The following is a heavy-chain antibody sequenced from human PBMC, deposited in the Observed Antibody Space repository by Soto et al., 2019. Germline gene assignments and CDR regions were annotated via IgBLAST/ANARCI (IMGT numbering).Heavy chain of an antibody. D-gene: IGHD1-26*01. V-gene: IGHV3-23*01. CDR3: AKDRVGPLGY. CDR2: ISGSGGST. J-gene: IGHJ4*02. CDR1: GFTFSSYA. Sequence: VGSLRLSGAASGFTFSSYAMSWVRQAPGKGLEWVSAISGSGGSTYYADSVKGRFTISRDNSKNTLYLQMNSLRAEDTAVYYCAKDRVGPLGYWGQGTLVTVSS.